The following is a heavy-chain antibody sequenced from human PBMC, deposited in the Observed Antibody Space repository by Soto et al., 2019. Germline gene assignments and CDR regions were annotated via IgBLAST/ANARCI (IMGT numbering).Heavy chain of an antibody. Sequence: QVQLVQSGAEVKKPGSSVKVSCKASGGTFSSYAISWVRQAPGQGLEWRGGIIPIFGTADYAQKFQGRVTITADESTSTAYMELSSLRSEDTAVYYCATHPTATINYYYGMDVWGQGTTVTVSS. J-gene: IGHJ6*02. CDR2: IIPIFGTA. CDR1: GGTFSSYA. V-gene: IGHV1-69*12. D-gene: IGHD6-25*01. CDR3: ATHPTATINYYYGMDV.